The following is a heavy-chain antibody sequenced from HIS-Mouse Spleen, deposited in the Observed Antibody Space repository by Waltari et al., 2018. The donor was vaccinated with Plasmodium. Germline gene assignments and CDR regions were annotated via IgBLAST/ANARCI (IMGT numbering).Heavy chain of an antibody. CDR2: IYWDDDK. Sequence: QITLKESGPTLVKPTQTLTLTCTFSGFSLSTSGVGVGWIRQPPGKALEWLALIYWDDDKRYSPSLKSRLTITKDTSKNQVVLTMTNMDPVDTATYYCAHRPECSSTSCYGGFDYWGQGTLVTVSS. CDR3: AHRPECSSTSCYGGFDY. J-gene: IGHJ4*02. CDR1: GFSLSTSGVG. D-gene: IGHD2-2*01. V-gene: IGHV2-5*02.